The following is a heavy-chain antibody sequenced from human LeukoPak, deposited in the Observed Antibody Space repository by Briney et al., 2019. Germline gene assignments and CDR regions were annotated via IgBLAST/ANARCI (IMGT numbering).Heavy chain of an antibody. Sequence: GGSLRLSCAASGFTFSSYAMSWVRQAPGKGLEWVSAISGSGGSTYYADSVKGRFTISRDNSKNTLYLQMNSLRAEDTAVYYCAKDLGRYSSGWYEYAFDIWGRGTMVTVSS. V-gene: IGHV3-23*01. CDR2: ISGSGGST. CDR1: GFTFSSYA. D-gene: IGHD6-19*01. J-gene: IGHJ3*02. CDR3: AKDLGRYSSGWYEYAFDI.